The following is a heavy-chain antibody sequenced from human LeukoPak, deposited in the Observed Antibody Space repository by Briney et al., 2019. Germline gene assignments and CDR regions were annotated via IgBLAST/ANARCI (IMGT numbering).Heavy chain of an antibody. V-gene: IGHV3-23*01. Sequence: GGSLRLSCAASGFTFSSYAMSWVRQAPGRGLEWVSAISGSGGSTYYADSVKGRFTISRDNSKNTLYLQMNSLRAEDTAVYYCAKVPHYGDYVIWGQGTMVTVSS. CDR1: GFTFSSYA. J-gene: IGHJ3*02. CDR2: ISGSGGST. CDR3: AKVPHYGDYVI. D-gene: IGHD4-17*01.